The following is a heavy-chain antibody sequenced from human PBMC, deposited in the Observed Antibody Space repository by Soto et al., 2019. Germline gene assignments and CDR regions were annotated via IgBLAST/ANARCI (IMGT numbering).Heavy chain of an antibody. CDR1: GFTFDDFA. D-gene: IGHD4-17*01. V-gene: IGHV3-43D*04. CDR2: VNWDGDTT. Sequence: GGSLRLSCAASGFTFDDFAMCWVRQVPGKGLEWISLVNWDGDTTFYADSVKGRFIISRDNSKNSVYLQMNSLRSEDSAMYYCAKGATVTTHYQYYGMDVWGQGTAVTVSS. CDR3: AKGATVTTHYQYYGMDV. J-gene: IGHJ6*02.